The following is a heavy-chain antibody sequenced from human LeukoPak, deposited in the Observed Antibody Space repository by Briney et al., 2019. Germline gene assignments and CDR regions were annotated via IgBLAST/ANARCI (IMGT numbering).Heavy chain of an antibody. Sequence: SETLSLTCTVSGGSVSSGSYYWSWIRQPPGKGLEWIVYIYYSGSTNYNPSLKSRVTIPVDTSKNQFSLKLSSVTAADTAVYYCARVRRETMVRGLYYFDYWGQGTLVTVSS. J-gene: IGHJ4*02. CDR3: ARVRRETMVRGLYYFDY. V-gene: IGHV4-61*01. CDR2: IYYSGST. CDR1: GGSVSSGSYY. D-gene: IGHD3-10*01.